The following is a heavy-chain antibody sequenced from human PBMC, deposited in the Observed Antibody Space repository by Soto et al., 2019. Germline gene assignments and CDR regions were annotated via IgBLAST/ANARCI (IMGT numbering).Heavy chain of an antibody. CDR1: GFTFSSYA. D-gene: IGHD3-3*01. V-gene: IGHV3-30-3*01. Sequence: GGSLRLSCAASGFTFSSYAMHWVRQAPGKGLEWVAVISYDGSNKYYADSVKGRFTISRDNSKNTLYLQMNSLRAEDTAVYYCERDGDRAFDFRAQRTTVTVSS. J-gene: IGHJ3*01. CDR2: ISYDGSNK. CDR3: ERDGDRAFDF.